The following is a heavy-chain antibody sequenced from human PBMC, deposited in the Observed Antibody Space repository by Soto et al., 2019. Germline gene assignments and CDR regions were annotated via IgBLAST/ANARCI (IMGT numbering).Heavy chain of an antibody. CDR3: ARGNWNYYYGFDV. Sequence: PXESLKISFAAAEVTFGKSYMTLVRQAPGKGPEWVANIKPDGSEQYYVDSVKGRFTISRDNANNSLYLQMNSLRAEDTAVYFCARGNWNYYYGFDVWGQGTTVTVSS. J-gene: IGHJ6*02. CDR1: EVTFGKSY. CDR2: IKPDGSEQ. V-gene: IGHV3-7*01. D-gene: IGHD1-20*01.